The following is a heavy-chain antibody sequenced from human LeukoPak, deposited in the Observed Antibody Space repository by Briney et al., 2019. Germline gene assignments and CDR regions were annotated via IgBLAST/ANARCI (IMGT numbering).Heavy chain of an antibody. Sequence: PGGSLGLSCAASGFAFSSFAMTWVRQAPRKGLEWVSALSGSGGSTYYADSVKGRFTISRDNSKNTLYLQMNSLGAEDTAVYYCAKEGDYFGSGSYRHYWGQGTLVTVSS. V-gene: IGHV3-23*01. CDR1: GFAFSSFA. J-gene: IGHJ4*02. CDR3: AKEGDYFGSGSYRHY. CDR2: LSGSGGST. D-gene: IGHD3-10*01.